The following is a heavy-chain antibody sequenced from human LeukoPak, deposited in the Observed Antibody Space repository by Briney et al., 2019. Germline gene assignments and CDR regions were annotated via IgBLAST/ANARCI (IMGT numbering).Heavy chain of an antibody. V-gene: IGHV3-74*01. D-gene: IGHD1-26*01. Sequence: GGSLRLSCTASGFTFSSYWMHWVRQAPGKGLVWVSRITSDGSSTSHADSVKGRFTISRDNAKNTLYLQMNSLRAEDTAVYYCTRGVGATDSWGQGTLVTVSS. J-gene: IGHJ4*02. CDR2: ITSDGSST. CDR3: TRGVGATDS. CDR1: GFTFSSYW.